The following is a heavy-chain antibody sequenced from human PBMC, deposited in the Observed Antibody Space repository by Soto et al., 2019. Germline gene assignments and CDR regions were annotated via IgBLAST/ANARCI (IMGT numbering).Heavy chain of an antibody. J-gene: IGHJ2*01. Sequence: LSLTCTVSGGSISSYYWSWIRQPPGKGLEWIGYIYYSGSTNYNPSLKSRVTISVDTSKNQFSLKLSSVTAADTAVYYCARVSSRGNWYFDLWGRGTLVTVSS. CDR1: GGSISSYY. CDR3: ARVSSRGNWYFDL. D-gene: IGHD6-13*01. CDR2: IYYSGST. V-gene: IGHV4-59*01.